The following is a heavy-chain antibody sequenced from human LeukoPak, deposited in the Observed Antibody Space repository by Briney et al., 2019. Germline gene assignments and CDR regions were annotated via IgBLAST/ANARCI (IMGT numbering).Heavy chain of an antibody. CDR1: GGSMTSFY. J-gene: IGHJ4*02. V-gene: IGHV4-59*08. D-gene: IGHD6-19*01. CDR2: IYNNGNT. CDR3: ARHSYNSGWFFFGY. Sequence: SETLSLTCSASGGSMTSFYWSWIRQSPGRGLEWIGYIYNNGNTSYNASLKSRVTMSLDTSKSQFSLRLTSVTAADTAVYFCARHSYNSGWFFFGYWGQGILVTVSS.